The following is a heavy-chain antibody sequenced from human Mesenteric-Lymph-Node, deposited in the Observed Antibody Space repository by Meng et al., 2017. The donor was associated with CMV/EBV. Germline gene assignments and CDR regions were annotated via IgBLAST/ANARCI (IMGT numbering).Heavy chain of an antibody. J-gene: IGHJ4*02. CDR1: GYTFTSYY. CDR2: INPNSGGT. V-gene: IGHV1-2*02. D-gene: IGHD4-17*01. CDR3: ARSDYDDPLDY. Sequence: ASVQVSCKASGYTFTSYYMHWVRQAPGQGLEWMGWINPNSGGTNYAQKFQGRVTMTRDTSISTAYMELSRLRSDDTAVYYCARSDYDDPLDYWGQGTLVTVSS.